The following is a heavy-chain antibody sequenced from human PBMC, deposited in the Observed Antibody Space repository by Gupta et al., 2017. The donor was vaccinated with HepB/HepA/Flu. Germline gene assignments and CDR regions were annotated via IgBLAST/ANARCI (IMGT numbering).Heavy chain of an antibody. CDR1: GFTFSRYW. D-gene: IGHD6-6*01. Sequence: EVQLVESGGGLVQPGGSLRLSCAASGFTFSRYWMSWVRQAPGKGLEGVGNIKEDGSDKNYVDSVKGQFTFSRDNAKNSLYLQINSLRAEDTAVFYCARERLGGHVVLEYWGQGTLVTVSS. CDR2: IKEDGSDK. V-gene: IGHV3-7*01. CDR3: ARERLGGHVVLEY. J-gene: IGHJ4*02.